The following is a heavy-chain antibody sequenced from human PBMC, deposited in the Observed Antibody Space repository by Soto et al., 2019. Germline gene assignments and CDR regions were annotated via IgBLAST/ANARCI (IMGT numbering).Heavy chain of an antibody. CDR3: AKEPRHGYGAHGDYYYGMDV. V-gene: IGHV3-23*01. CDR1: GVTFSSYA. D-gene: IGHD4-17*01. Sequence: LRLSCAASGVTFSSYAMSWVRQAPGKGLEWVSAISGSGGSTYYADSVKGRFTISRDNSKNTLYLQMNSLRAEDTAVYYCAKEPRHGYGAHGDYYYGMDVGGQGTTVTVSS. J-gene: IGHJ6*02. CDR2: ISGSGGST.